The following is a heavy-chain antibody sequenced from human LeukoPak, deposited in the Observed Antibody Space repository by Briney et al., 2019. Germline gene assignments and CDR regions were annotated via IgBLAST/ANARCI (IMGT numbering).Heavy chain of an antibody. V-gene: IGHV3-15*01. CDR1: GFTFSNAW. CDR3: TTDLKWLGTFTDSQH. J-gene: IGHJ1*01. CDR2: IKSKTDGGTT. D-gene: IGHD6-19*01. Sequence: PGGSLRLSCAASGFTFSNAWMSWVRQAPGKGLEWVGRIKSKTDGGTTDYAAPVKGRFTISRDDSKNTLYLQMNSLKTEDTAVYYCTTDLKWLGTFTDSQHSGQGTLVTVSS.